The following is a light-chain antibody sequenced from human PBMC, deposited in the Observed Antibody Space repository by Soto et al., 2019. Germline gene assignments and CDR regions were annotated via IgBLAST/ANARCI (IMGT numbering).Light chain of an antibody. CDR2: DVS. CDR1: SSDVGGYNY. V-gene: IGLV2-14*01. CDR3: SSYTSSSTLVHV. J-gene: IGLJ1*01. Sequence: QSALTQPASVSGSPGQSITISCTGTSSDVGGYNYVSWYQQHPGKAPKLMIYDVSNRPSGVSNRFSGSKSGNTASLTISGLQAEDEAEDDCSSYTSSSTLVHVFGTGTKLTVL.